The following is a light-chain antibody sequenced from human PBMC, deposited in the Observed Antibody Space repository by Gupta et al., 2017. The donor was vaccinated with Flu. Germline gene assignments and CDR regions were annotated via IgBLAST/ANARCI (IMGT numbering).Light chain of an antibody. Sequence: QSVLPQPPSASGTPGQRVTISCSGSSSNIGTNTVNWYHQLPGTAPKLLIYNNNQRPSGVPDRFSGSKSGTSASLAISGLQSEDEADYYCAAWDDSLNGVLFGGGTKLTVL. V-gene: IGLV1-44*01. CDR3: AAWDDSLNGVL. CDR1: SSNIGTNT. CDR2: NNN. J-gene: IGLJ2*01.